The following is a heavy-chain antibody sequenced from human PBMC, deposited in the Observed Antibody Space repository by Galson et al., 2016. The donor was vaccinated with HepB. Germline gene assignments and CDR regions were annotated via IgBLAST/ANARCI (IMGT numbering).Heavy chain of an antibody. CDR1: GYIFTHYY. V-gene: IGHV1-2*06. Sequence: SCKASGYIFTHYYLHWVRQAPGQGLEWMGRINPSRGDTIYAQNFRGRVTMTRDMSISTAYLDLTSDDTAVYFCARGTVGAVDYWGQGTLVTVSS. J-gene: IGHJ4*02. D-gene: IGHD1-26*01. CDR3: ARGTVGAVDY. CDR2: INPSRGDT.